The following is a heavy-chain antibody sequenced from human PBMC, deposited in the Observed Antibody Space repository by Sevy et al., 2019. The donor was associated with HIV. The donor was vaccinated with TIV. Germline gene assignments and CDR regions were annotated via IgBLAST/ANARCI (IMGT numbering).Heavy chain of an antibody. CDR2: ISAYNGNT. J-gene: IGHJ4*02. V-gene: IGHV1-18*04. Sequence: ASFKVSCKASGYTFTSYGISWVRQAPGQGLEWMGWISAYNGNTDYPQKLQGRVTMTTDTSTSTAYMELRSLRSDDTAVYYCARASGYSYGYVSLDFDYWGQGTLVTVSS. D-gene: IGHD5-18*01. CDR3: ARASGYSYGYVSLDFDY. CDR1: GYTFTSYG.